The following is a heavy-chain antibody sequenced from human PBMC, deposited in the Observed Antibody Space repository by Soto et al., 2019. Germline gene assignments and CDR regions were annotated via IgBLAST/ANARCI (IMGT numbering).Heavy chain of an antibody. CDR2: IYGGGST. V-gene: IGHV3-66*01. CDR3: ANASTAVAGILFS. J-gene: IGHJ5*02. Sequence: EVQLLESGGGLVQPGGSLRLSCVASGFTVSGNYMSWVRQAPGKGLEWVSIIYGGGSTYYADSVKGRFTISRDNSKNTLYLQMHSLRVEDTAVYYCANASTAVAGILFSWGQGTLVTVSS. CDR1: GFTVSGNY. D-gene: IGHD6-19*01.